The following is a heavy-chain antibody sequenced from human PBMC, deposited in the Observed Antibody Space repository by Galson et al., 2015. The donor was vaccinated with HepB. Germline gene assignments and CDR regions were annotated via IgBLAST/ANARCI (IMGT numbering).Heavy chain of an antibody. CDR3: ARTYYDSSGYYSGAFDI. Sequence: SLRLSCAASGFTFSDYYMSWIRQAPGKGLEWVSYISSSSSYTNYADSVKGRFTISRDNAKNSLYLQMNSLRAEDTAVYYCARTYYDSSGYYSGAFDIWGQGTMVTVSS. D-gene: IGHD3-22*01. V-gene: IGHV3-11*06. J-gene: IGHJ3*02. CDR1: GFTFSDYY. CDR2: ISSSSSYT.